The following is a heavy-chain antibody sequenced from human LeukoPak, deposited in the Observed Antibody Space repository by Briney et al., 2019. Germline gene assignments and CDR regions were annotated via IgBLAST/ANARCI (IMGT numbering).Heavy chain of an antibody. V-gene: IGHV4-39*01. J-gene: IGHJ4*02. D-gene: IGHD6-19*01. CDR1: GGSISSSSNY. Sequence: SETLSLTCTVSGGSISSSSNYWDWIRQPPGKGPERIGSIYYSGSTYYNPSLKSRVTISVDTSKNQFSLKVTSVTAADTAVYYCARRSSGWVFDYWGQGTLVTVSS. CDR2: IYYSGST. CDR3: ARRSSGWVFDY.